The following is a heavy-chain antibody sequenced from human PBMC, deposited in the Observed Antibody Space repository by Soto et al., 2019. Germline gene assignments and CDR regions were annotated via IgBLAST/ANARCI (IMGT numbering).Heavy chain of an antibody. J-gene: IGHJ1*01. CDR1: GGSISGHY. CDR2: FYTSGRT. Sequence: SETLSLTCTVSGGSISGHYWSWIRQPAGKGLEWIGRFYTSGRTNYNPSLKSRLTMSVDTSKNQFSLKLNSVTAADTAVYYCARAFGGDEYFQNWGQGTLVTVSS. D-gene: IGHD4-17*01. CDR3: ARAFGGDEYFQN. V-gene: IGHV4-4*07.